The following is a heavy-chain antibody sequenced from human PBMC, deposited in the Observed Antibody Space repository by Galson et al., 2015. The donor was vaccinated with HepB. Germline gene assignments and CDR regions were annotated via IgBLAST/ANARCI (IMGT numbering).Heavy chain of an antibody. D-gene: IGHD4-17*01. CDR2: INAGNGNT. CDR1: GYTFTSYA. J-gene: IGHJ4*02. Sequence: SVKVSCKASGYTFTSYAMHWVRQAPGQRLEWMGWINAGNGNTKCSQKFQGRVTITRDTSASTAYMELSSLRSEDTAVYYCAAIELYGDYFYWGQGTLVTVSS. V-gene: IGHV1-3*01. CDR3: AAIELYGDYFY.